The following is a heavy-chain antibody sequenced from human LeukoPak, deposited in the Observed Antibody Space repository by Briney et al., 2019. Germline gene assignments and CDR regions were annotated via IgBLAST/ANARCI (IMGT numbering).Heavy chain of an antibody. V-gene: IGHV3-53*01. Sequence: GGSLRLSCAASGFTFSSYAMSWVRQAPGKGLEWVSVIYSGGSTYYADSVKGRFTISRDNSKNTLHLQMNSLRAEDTAVYYCARDHAFDIWGQGTMVTVSS. CDR1: GFTFSSYA. J-gene: IGHJ3*02. CDR2: IYSGGST. CDR3: ARDHAFDI.